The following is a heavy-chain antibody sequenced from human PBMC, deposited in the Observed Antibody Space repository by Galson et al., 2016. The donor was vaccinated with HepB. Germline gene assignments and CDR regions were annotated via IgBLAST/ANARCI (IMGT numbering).Heavy chain of an antibody. D-gene: IGHD2-2*01. CDR3: ARSTYSFHY. CDR1: GGSINSYY. J-gene: IGHJ4*02. Sequence: SETLSLTCSVSGGSINSYYWSWIRQPPGKGLEWIGFIFSSGSTKYNPSLRGRVILPVDTSKNQFSLKLTSVTAADTAMYYCARSTYSFHYWGQGILVTVS. V-gene: IGHV4-59*01. CDR2: IFSSGST.